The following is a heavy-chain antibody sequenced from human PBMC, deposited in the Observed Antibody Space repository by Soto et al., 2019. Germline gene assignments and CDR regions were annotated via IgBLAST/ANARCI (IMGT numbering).Heavy chain of an antibody. CDR2: IYWDDDK. V-gene: IGHV2-5*02. CDR1: GFSLSTSGVG. J-gene: IGHJ5*02. D-gene: IGHD3-3*01. Sequence: QITLKESGPTLVKPTQTLTLTCTFSGFSLSTSGVGVGWIRQPPGKALEWLALIYWDDDKRYSPSLKSRLTITKDTSKNQVVLTMTNMDPVDTATYYCAHSKVYIDFWSGYYYNWFDPWGQGTLVTVSS. CDR3: AHSKVYIDFWSGYYYNWFDP.